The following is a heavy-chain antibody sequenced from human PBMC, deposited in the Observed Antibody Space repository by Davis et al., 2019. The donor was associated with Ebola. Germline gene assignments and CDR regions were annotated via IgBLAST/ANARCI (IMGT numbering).Heavy chain of an antibody. D-gene: IGHD5-24*01. J-gene: IGHJ4*02. CDR1: GGSISSRSYY. Sequence: SETLSLTCTVSGGSISSRSYYWGWIRQPPGKGLEWIGSIYYSGITYYNPSLKSRVTISVDTSKNQFSLKLRSVTAADTAVYYCARQRRDGYSDFDYWGLGTLVTVSS. CDR3: ARQRRDGYSDFDY. V-gene: IGHV4-39*01. CDR2: IYYSGIT.